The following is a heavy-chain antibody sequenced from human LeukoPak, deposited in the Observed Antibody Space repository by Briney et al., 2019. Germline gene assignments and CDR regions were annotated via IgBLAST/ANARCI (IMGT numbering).Heavy chain of an antibody. CDR3: AKDRGDNHYYYYMDV. D-gene: IGHD3-10*01. Sequence: GGSLRLSCAASGFTFSSYAMSWVRQAPGKGLDWVSSISGSGAGTYYADSVKGRFTISRDNSKNTLYLQMNSLRAEDTAVYYCAKDRGDNHYYYYMDVWGKGTTVTVSS. CDR1: GFTFSSYA. V-gene: IGHV3-23*01. CDR2: ISGSGAGT. J-gene: IGHJ6*03.